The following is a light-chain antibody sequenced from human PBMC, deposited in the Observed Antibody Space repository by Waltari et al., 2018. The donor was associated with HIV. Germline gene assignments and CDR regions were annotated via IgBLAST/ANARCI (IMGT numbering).Light chain of an antibody. CDR1: QSVTSN. J-gene: IGKJ1*01. Sequence: EKVFTQSPATLSVSPGERATLSFRASQSVTSNLAWYQQKPGQAPRLLLDGALTRSTGIPTRFSGSGSGTEFTLTISSLQAEDFAVYYCQHYNNWLWTFGQGTKVATK. CDR3: QHYNNWLWT. CDR2: GAL. V-gene: IGKV3-15*01.